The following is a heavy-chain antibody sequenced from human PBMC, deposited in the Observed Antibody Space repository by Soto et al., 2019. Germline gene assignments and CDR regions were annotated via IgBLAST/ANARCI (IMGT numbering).Heavy chain of an antibody. V-gene: IGHV1-18*01. CDR3: AKNGQPPYYYYGLDV. Sequence: QGHLVQSGAEVKKPGASVKVSCKASGYTFTRYGISWVRQAPGQGLEWMGWISGYNGDTNYAQNLLRRVSMTIDTSTTTAYMELRSLISDYTAVYYCAKNGQPPYYYYGLDVWAQGTTVTVSS. CDR1: GYTFTRYG. CDR2: ISGYNGDT. J-gene: IGHJ6*02. D-gene: IGHD2-8*01.